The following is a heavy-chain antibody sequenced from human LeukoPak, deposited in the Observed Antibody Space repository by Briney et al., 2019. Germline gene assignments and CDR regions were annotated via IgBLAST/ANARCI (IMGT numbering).Heavy chain of an antibody. Sequence: GGSLRLSCVGSGFTFSDAWMSWVRQAPGKGLEWVGRIKSKSDGGIIDYAAPVKGRFTISRDDSRNTLYLQMNSLKTEDTAVYYCTTRRQDGWWGQGTLVTVS. CDR1: GFTFSDAW. J-gene: IGHJ4*02. D-gene: IGHD2-15*01. CDR2: IKSKSDGGII. V-gene: IGHV3-15*01. CDR3: TTRRQDGW.